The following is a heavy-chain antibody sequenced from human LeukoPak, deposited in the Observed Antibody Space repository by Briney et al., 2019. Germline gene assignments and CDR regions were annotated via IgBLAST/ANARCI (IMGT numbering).Heavy chain of an antibody. D-gene: IGHD6-6*01. V-gene: IGHV3-30*03. CDR2: ISYDGSNK. J-gene: IGHJ6*03. Sequence: GGSLRLSCAASGFTFNSYGMHWVRQVPGKGLEGVALISYDGSNKHYADSVKGRFTISRDNSKNTLYLQMDSLRAEDTAVYYCARAHLSSSSTDYMEVWGKGTTVTVSS. CDR1: GFTFNSYG. CDR3: ARAHLSSSSTDYMEV.